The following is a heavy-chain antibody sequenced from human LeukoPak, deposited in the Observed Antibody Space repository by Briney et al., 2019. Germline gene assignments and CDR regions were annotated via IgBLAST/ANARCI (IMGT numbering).Heavy chain of an antibody. CDR3: ARGAIGAPVDY. CDR1: GGSISSGGYS. Sequence: SETLSLTCAVSGGSISSGGYSWSWIRQPPGKGLEWIGYIYHSGSTYYNPSLKSRVTISVDRFKNQFSLKLSSVTAADTAVYYCARGAIGAPVDYWGQGTLVTVSS. D-gene: IGHD5-12*01. CDR2: IYHSGST. J-gene: IGHJ4*02. V-gene: IGHV4-30-2*01.